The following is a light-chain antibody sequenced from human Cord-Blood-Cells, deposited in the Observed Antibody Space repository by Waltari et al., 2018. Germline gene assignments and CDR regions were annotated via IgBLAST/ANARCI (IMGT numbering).Light chain of an antibody. V-gene: IGLV2-23*02. CDR1: SSDVGSYNL. J-gene: IGLJ3*02. CDR2: DVR. Sequence: QSALTQPASVSGSPGQSITISCTGTSSDVGSYNLVSWYQQHPGKAHNLMIYDVRKRPSGVSNRFSGSKSGNTASLTISGLQAEDEADYYCCSYAGSSTWVFGGGTKLTVL. CDR3: CSYAGSSTWV.